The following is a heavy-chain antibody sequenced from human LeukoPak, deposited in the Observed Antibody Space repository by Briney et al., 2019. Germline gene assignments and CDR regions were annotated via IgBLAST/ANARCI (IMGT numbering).Heavy chain of an antibody. J-gene: IGHJ6*03. V-gene: IGHV3-7*01. D-gene: IGHD3-10*01. CDR2: IKQDGSGK. CDR1: RFTFSSYW. Sequence: PGGSLRLSCAASRFTFSSYWMSWVRQAPGKGLEWVANIKQDGSGKYYVDSVKGRFTISRDNAKNSLFLQMNSLRVEDTAVYYCARVFYYGSRYYYMDVWGKGTTVTIPS. CDR3: ARVFYYGSRYYYMDV.